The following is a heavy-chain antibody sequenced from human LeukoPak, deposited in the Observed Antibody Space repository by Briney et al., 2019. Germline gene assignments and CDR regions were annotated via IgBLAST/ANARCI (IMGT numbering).Heavy chain of an antibody. CDR3: AEDLGQGIVGTFAY. D-gene: IGHD1-26*01. Sequence: PSETLSLTCIVSGGSITSYYWSWLRQPPGKGLEWIGYIYYGGVTHYNPSLKSRVTISLDTSKKQVSLKLSSVTAADTAVYYCAEDLGQGIVGTFAYWGEGSLVSVSS. CDR1: GGSITSYY. J-gene: IGHJ4*02. CDR2: IYYGGVT. V-gene: IGHV4-59*01.